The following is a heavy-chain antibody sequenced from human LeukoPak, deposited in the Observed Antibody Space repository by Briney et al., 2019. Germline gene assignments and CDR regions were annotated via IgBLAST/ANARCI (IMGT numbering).Heavy chain of an antibody. Sequence: PSETLSLTCTVSGGSISSYYWSWIRQPPGKGLEWIGYIYYSGSTNYNPSLKSRVTISVDTSKNQLSLKLSSVTAADTAVYYCARTGIAARLDVWGQGTTVTVSS. CDR3: ARTGIAARLDV. D-gene: IGHD6-6*01. CDR1: GGSISSYY. CDR2: IYYSGST. J-gene: IGHJ6*02. V-gene: IGHV4-59*01.